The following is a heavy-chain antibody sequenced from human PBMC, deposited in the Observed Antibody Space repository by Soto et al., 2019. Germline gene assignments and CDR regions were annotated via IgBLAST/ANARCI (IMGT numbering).Heavy chain of an antibody. V-gene: IGHV1-69*04. J-gene: IGHJ5*02. D-gene: IGHD4-4*01. CDR3: ARDVTESQPHNWFDP. CDR1: GYTFIHFG. CDR2: IIPILGIA. Sequence: GASVKVSCKTSGYTFIHFGISWVRQAPGQGLEWMGRIIPILGIANYAQKFQGRVTITADKSTSTAYMELSSLRSEDTAVYYCARDVTESQPHNWFDPWGQGTLVTSPQ.